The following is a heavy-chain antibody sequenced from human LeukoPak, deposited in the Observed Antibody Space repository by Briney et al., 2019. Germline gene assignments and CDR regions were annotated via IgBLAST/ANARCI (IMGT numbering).Heavy chain of an antibody. V-gene: IGHV4-39*07. CDR3: ARDRTMIVVSNQYYFDY. Sequence: PSETLSLTCTVSGGSISSSSYYWGWIRQPPGKGLEWIGSIYHSGNTYYNPSLKSRVTISLDTSKNHFSLRLNSVTAADTAVYYCARDRTMIVVSNQYYFDYWGQGTLVTVSS. J-gene: IGHJ4*02. CDR2: IYHSGNT. D-gene: IGHD3-22*01. CDR1: GGSISSSSYY.